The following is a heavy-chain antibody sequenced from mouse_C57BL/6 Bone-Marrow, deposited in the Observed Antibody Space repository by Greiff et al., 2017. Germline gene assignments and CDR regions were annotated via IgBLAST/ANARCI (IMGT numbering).Heavy chain of an antibody. CDR2: ISDGGSYT. CDR3: ARDPPYYDGSSYANFY. V-gene: IGHV5-4*01. J-gene: IGHJ3*01. D-gene: IGHD1-1*01. Sequence: EVQGVESGGGLVKPGGSLKLSCAASGFTFSSYAMSWVRQTPEKRLEWVATISDGGSYTYYPDNVKGRFTISRDNAKNNLYLQMSHLKSEDTAMYYCARDPPYYDGSSYANFYWGEGTLVTVS. CDR1: GFTFSSYA.